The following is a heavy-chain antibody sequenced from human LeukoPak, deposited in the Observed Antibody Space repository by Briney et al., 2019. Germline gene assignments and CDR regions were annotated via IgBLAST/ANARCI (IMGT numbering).Heavy chain of an antibody. CDR3: ARDRPDDYVWGSYRYIDY. J-gene: IGHJ4*02. Sequence: GRSLRLSCAASGFTFSSYGMHWVRQAPGKGLEWVAVIWYDGSNKYYADSVKGRFTISRDNSKNTLYLQMNSLRAEDTAVYYCARDRPDDYVWGSYRYIDYWGQGTLSPSPQ. CDR2: IWYDGSNK. V-gene: IGHV3-33*01. CDR1: GFTFSSYG. D-gene: IGHD3-16*02.